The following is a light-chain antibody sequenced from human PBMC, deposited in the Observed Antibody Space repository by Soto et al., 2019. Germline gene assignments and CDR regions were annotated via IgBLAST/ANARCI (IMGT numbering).Light chain of an antibody. CDR1: SSDVGGYNY. CDR3: CSYAGSYPYV. J-gene: IGLJ1*01. V-gene: IGLV2-11*01. CDR2: DVS. Sequence: QSALTQPRSVSGSPGQSVTISCTGTSSDVGGYNYVSWYQQHPGKAPKLMIYDVSKRPSGVPDRFYGSKSGNTASLTISGLQAEDDADYYCCSYAGSYPYVFGTGTKLTVL.